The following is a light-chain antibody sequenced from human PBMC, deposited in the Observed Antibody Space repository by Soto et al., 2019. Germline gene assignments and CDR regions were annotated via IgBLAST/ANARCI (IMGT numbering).Light chain of an antibody. CDR1: QNINSN. J-gene: IGKJ2*01. V-gene: IGKV3-15*01. Sequence: EIVMTQSPATLSVSPGERATLSCRASQNINSNLACYQQKPGQAPRLLIYVASTRATGVPARFSGSGAGSDFTLPISSVQSEDFAVYFCQQYNNWHSLGQGTKLEIK. CDR3: QQYNNWHS. CDR2: VAS.